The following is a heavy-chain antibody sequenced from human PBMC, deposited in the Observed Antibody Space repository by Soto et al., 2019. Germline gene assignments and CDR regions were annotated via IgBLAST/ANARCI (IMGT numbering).Heavy chain of an antibody. V-gene: IGHV3-30*03. CDR1: GFTFSYG. CDR2: ISYDSSNK. CDR3: ATLVRGYFSGNTCDDY. Sequence: VQLLESGGGLIQPGGSLRLSCAASGFTFSYGIHWLRQAPGKGLERVAYISYDSSNKFYGDSVKGRFTISRDNSKNTQVLQMNSLGAEDTAVYYCATLVRGYFSGNTCDDYWGQGTLVVVSS. J-gene: IGHJ4*02. D-gene: IGHD2-15*01.